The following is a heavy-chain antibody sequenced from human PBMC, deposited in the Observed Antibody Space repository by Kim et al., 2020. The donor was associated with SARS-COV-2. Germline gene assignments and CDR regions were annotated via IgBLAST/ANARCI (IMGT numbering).Heavy chain of an antibody. CDR3: TKDVLAGGADV. J-gene: IGHJ6*02. V-gene: IGHV3-9*01. D-gene: IGHD3-3*02. CDR1: GFTFNDHA. CDR2: IMWNSDGI. Sequence: GGSLRLSCIASGFTFNDHAMHWVRQAPGKGLEWVSGIMWNSDGIGYADSVKGRFTTSIDNAKNSLYLQKNSLRPEDTALYYCTKDVLAGGADVWRQGTAVIVSS.